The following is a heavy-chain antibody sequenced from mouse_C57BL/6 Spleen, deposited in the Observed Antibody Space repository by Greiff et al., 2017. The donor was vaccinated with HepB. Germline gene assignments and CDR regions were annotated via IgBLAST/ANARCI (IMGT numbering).Heavy chain of an antibody. J-gene: IGHJ3*01. D-gene: IGHD1-1*01. V-gene: IGHV1-82*01. CDR3: ARIGRSSFAY. Sequence: QVQLQQSGPELVKPGASVKISCKASGYAFSSSWMNWVKQRPGKGLEWIGRIYPGDGDTNYNGKFKGKATLTADKSSSTAYMQLSSLTSEDSAVYYCARIGRSSFAYWGQGTLVTVSA. CDR2: IYPGDGDT. CDR1: GYAFSSSW.